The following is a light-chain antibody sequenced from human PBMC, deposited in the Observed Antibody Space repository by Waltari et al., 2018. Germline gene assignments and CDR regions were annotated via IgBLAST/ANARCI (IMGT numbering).Light chain of an antibody. V-gene: IGLV1-44*01. CDR1: MSNIGNNP. CDR3: AARDDSLNVWV. Sequence: QSVLTQPPSASGTPGQRVIISCPGTMSNIGNNPVNLYQTLPGTAPKVLIYNDNQRPWGVPDRFSVSKSGPSASLAISGLQSDDEADYYCAARDDSLNVWVFGGGTKVTVL. J-gene: IGLJ3*02. CDR2: NDN.